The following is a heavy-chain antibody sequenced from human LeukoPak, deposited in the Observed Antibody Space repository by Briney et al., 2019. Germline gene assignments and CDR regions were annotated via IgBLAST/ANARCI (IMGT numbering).Heavy chain of an antibody. CDR1: GFTFSNYG. CDR3: AKEYYYAFDY. V-gene: IGHV3-23*01. D-gene: IGHD3-10*01. CDR2: ITSGVGIT. Sequence: GGSLRLSCAASGFTFSNYGMNWVRQAPGKGLEWVSIITSGVGITYYADSVKGRFTISRDNSKNTLYLQMNSLRADDTAVYYWAKEYYYAFDYWGRGTLVTVSS. J-gene: IGHJ4*02.